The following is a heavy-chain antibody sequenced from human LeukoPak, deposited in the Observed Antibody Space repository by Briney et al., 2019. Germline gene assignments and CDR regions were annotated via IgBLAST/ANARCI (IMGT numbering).Heavy chain of an antibody. J-gene: IGHJ6*03. CDR3: AGRYYYYYYMDV. CDR2: IYYSGST. Sequence: SETLSLTCTVSGGSISSSSYYWGWIRQPPGKGLEWIGSIYYSGSTYYNPSLKSRVTISVDTSKNQFSLKPSSVTAADTAVYYCAGRYYYYYYMDVWGKGTTVTVSS. V-gene: IGHV4-39*07. CDR1: GGSISSSSYY.